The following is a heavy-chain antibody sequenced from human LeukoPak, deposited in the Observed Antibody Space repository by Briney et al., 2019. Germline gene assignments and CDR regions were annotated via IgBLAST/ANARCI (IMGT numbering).Heavy chain of an antibody. D-gene: IGHD3-3*01. Sequence: ASVKVSCKASGYTFTGYYMHWVRQAPGQGLEWMGRINPNSGSTNYAQKFQGRVTMTRDTSISTAYMELSRLRSDDTAVYYCARGYYDFWSGYQEGEFDYWGQGTLVTVSS. CDR3: ARGYYDFWSGYQEGEFDY. V-gene: IGHV1-2*06. J-gene: IGHJ4*02. CDR1: GYTFTGYY. CDR2: INPNSGST.